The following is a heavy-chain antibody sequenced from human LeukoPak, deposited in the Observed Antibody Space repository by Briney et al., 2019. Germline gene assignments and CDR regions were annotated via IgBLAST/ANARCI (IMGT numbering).Heavy chain of an antibody. V-gene: IGHV1-69*13. D-gene: IGHD2-8*01. CDR2: IIPIFGTA. CDR1: GGTFSSYA. CDR3: ASMLDDYYYYYMDV. J-gene: IGHJ6*03. Sequence: SVKVSCKASGGTFSSYAISWVRQAPGQGLEWMGGIIPIFGTANYAQKFQGRVTITADESTSTAYMELSSLRSEDTAVYYCASMLDDYYYYYMDVWGKGTTVTVSS.